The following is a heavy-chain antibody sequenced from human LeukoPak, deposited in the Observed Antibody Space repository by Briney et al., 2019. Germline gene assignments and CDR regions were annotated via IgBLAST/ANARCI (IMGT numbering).Heavy chain of an antibody. CDR3: ARRAEQQLGAFDY. CDR1: GGSITSSGYY. V-gene: IGHV4-39*02. D-gene: IGHD6-13*01. Sequence: RSETLSLTCTVSGGSITSSGYYWGWIRQPPGKGLECIGSIYSSGSTYYNPSLKSRVTISVDTSKNHFSLKVTSVTAADTAVYYCARRAEQQLGAFDYWGQGTLVTVSS. J-gene: IGHJ4*02. CDR2: IYSSGST.